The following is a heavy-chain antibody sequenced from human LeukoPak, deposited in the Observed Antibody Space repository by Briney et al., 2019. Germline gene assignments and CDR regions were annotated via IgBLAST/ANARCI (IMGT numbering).Heavy chain of an antibody. CDR3: ARESGSYNYYGMDV. CDR1: GYTFTGYY. V-gene: IGHV1-2*04. J-gene: IGHJ6*02. CDR2: INPNSGGT. D-gene: IGHD1-26*01. Sequence: VASVKVSCKASGYTFTGYYMHRVRQAPGQGLEWMGWINPNSGGTNYAQKFQGWVTMTRDTSISTAYMELSRLRSDDTAVYYCARESGSYNYYGMDVWGQGTTVTVSS.